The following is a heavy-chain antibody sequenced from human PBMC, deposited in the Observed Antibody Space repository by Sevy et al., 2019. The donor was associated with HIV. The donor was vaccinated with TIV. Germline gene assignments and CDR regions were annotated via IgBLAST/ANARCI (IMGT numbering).Heavy chain of an antibody. V-gene: IGHV1-18*01. CDR1: GYTFTSYG. CDR3: ARSTQVAGRSNWFDP. D-gene: IGHD6-19*01. J-gene: IGHJ5*02. CDR2: ISTYNTVR. Sequence: ASVKVSCKASGYTFTSYGISWLRQAPGQGLEWMGWISTYNTVRNSAQKFHDRVTMTIDTSTSTAYMELRGLRSDDTAVYYCARSTQVAGRSNWFDPWGQGTLVTVSS.